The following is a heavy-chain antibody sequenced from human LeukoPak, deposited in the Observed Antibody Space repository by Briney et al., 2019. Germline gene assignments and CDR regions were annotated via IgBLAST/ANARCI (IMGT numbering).Heavy chain of an antibody. CDR1: GLTLSTYA. V-gene: IGHV3-64D*09. Sequence: PGGSLRLSCSASGLTLSTYAMHWVRQAPGKGLEYVSAITTNGDSTYYADSVKGRFTISRDNSKNTLFLQMSSLRTEDTAMYYCGKLDRRYYYHIWGQGTLVTVSS. D-gene: IGHD3-22*01. J-gene: IGHJ4*02. CDR3: GKLDRRYYYHI. CDR2: ITTNGDST.